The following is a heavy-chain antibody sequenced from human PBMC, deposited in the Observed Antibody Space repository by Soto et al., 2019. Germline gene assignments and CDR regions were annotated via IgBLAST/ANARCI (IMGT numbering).Heavy chain of an antibody. V-gene: IGHV3-7*05. CDR1: GFTFSSYG. D-gene: IGHD2-21*01. CDR2: IKQDGSNT. J-gene: IGHJ4*02. Sequence: ALRLSCEASGFTFSSYGMLWVRQAPGKGLEWVANIKQDGSNTYYVDSVKGRFTISRDNAKNSLYLQMNSLKTEDTAVYYCTADLPTPIPQVDHWGQGTLVTVSS. CDR3: TADLPTPIPQVDH.